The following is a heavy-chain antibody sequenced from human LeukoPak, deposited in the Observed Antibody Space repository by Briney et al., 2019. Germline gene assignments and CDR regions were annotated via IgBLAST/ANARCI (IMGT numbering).Heavy chain of an antibody. V-gene: IGHV1-18*01. CDR3: ASPILATRGAFDI. CDR1: GYTFTSYG. Sequence: ASVKVSCKASGYTFTSYGINWVRQAPGQGLEWMGGISAYNGNTNYAQNLQGRVTMTTDTSSTTAYMELRSLRSDDTAVYYCASPILATRGAFDIWGQGTMVTVSS. J-gene: IGHJ3*02. D-gene: IGHD5/OR15-5a*01. CDR2: ISAYNGNT.